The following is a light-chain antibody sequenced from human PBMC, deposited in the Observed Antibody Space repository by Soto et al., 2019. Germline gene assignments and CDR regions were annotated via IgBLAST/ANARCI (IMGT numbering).Light chain of an antibody. J-gene: IGKJ3*01. CDR2: DAS. CDR3: QQRSHFT. Sequence: EIVLTQSPATLSLSPGERATLSCRASQSVSSYLAWYQQKPGQAPRLLIYDASNRATGIPARFSGSGSGTNFTLTISSLEPEDFAGYYCQQRSHFTFGPGTRVDIK. CDR1: QSVSSY. V-gene: IGKV3-11*01.